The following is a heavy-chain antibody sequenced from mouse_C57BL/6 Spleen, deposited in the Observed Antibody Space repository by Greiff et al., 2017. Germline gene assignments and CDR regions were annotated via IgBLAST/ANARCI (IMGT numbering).Heavy chain of an antibody. Sequence: EVQLQQSGPELVKPGASVKISCKASGYTFTDYYMNWVKQSHGKSLEWIGDINPNNGGTSYNQKFKGKATLTVDKSSSTAYMELRSLTSEDSAVYYCARDGGYYGFAYWGQGTLVTVSA. CDR1: GYTFTDYY. D-gene: IGHD1-1*01. CDR2: INPNNGGT. CDR3: ARDGGYYGFAY. J-gene: IGHJ3*01. V-gene: IGHV1-26*01.